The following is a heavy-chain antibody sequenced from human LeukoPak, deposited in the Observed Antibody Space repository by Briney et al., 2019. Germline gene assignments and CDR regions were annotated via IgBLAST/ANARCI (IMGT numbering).Heavy chain of an antibody. CDR2: IYTSGST. Sequence: SETLSLTCTVSGGSISSYYWSWIRQPPGKGLEWIGRIYTSGSTNYNPSLKSRVTMSVDTSKNQFSLKLSSVTAADTAVYYCARDGGRYCSSTSCYYFDYWGQGTLVTVSS. CDR3: ARDGGRYCSSTSCYYFDY. CDR1: GGSISSYY. D-gene: IGHD2-2*01. V-gene: IGHV4-4*07. J-gene: IGHJ4*02.